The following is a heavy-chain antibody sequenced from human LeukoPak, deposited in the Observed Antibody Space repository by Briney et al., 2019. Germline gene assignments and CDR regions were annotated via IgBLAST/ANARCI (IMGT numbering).Heavy chain of an antibody. V-gene: IGHV3-20*04. Sequence: PGGSLRLSCAASGFTFDDYGMSWVRQAPGKGLEWVSGINWNGGSTGYADSVKGRFTISRDNAKNSLYLQMNSLRAEDTALYYCARDRGVQLESDFDYWGQGTLVTVSS. CDR2: INWNGGST. J-gene: IGHJ4*02. CDR3: ARDRGVQLESDFDY. D-gene: IGHD1-1*01. CDR1: GFTFDDYG.